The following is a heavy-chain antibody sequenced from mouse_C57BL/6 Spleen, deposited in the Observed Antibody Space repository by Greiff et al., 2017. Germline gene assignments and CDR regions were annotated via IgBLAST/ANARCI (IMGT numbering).Heavy chain of an antibody. CDR1: GYAFTNYL. V-gene: IGHV1-54*01. CDR2: INPGSGGT. J-gene: IGHJ2*01. CDR3: AREGDVEGNFDY. Sequence: QVQLQQSGAELVRPGTSVKVSCKASGYAFTNYLIEWVKQRPGQGLEWIGVINPGSGGTNYNEKFKGKATLTADKSSSTAYMQLSSLTSEDSAVYFCAREGDVEGNFDYWGQGTTLTVSS. D-gene: IGHD3-3*01.